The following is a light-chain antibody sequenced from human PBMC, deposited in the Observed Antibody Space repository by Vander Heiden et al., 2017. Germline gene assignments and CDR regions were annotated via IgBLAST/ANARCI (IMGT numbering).Light chain of an antibody. CDR2: GAS. J-gene: IGKJ1*01. Sequence: EIGMTQSPATLSVSPGERATLSCRASESVSSNLAWYQQKPGQAPRLLIYGASTRATGTPARFSGSGSGTEFTLTISSLQSEDFAVYYCQQYNNWPLTFGQGTKVEIK. V-gene: IGKV3-15*01. CDR3: QQYNNWPLT. CDR1: ESVSSN.